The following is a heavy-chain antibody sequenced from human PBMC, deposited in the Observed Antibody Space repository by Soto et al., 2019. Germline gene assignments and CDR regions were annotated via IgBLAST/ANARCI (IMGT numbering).Heavy chain of an antibody. J-gene: IGHJ3*01. V-gene: IGHV3-33*01. CDR3: AREYCSGGSCYRQDAFDL. D-gene: IGHD2-15*01. Sequence: GGSLRLSCTASGFTFIDYGMHWVRQGPGKGLEWVSIIWYHGNTKYYADSVKGRFTISRDNSKNTLYLEMNSLRAEDTAVYYCAREYCSGGSCYRQDAFDLWGQGTVVTVSS. CDR1: GFTFIDYG. CDR2: IWYHGNTK.